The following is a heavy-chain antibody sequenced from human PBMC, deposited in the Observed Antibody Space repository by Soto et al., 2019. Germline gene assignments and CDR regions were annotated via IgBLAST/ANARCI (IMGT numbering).Heavy chain of an antibody. V-gene: IGHV3-15*05. CDR1: GFTFSNAW. J-gene: IGHJ1*01. CDR2: IKSKTDGGTT. CDR3: AKDRSSGYLSYLQH. D-gene: IGHD3-22*01. Sequence: EVQLVESGGGLVKPGGSLRLSCAASGFTFSNAWMSWVRQAPGKGLEWVGRIKSKTDGGTTDYAAPVKGRFTISRDNAKNSLYLQMNSLRAEDTALYYCAKDRSSGYLSYLQHWGQGTLVTVSS.